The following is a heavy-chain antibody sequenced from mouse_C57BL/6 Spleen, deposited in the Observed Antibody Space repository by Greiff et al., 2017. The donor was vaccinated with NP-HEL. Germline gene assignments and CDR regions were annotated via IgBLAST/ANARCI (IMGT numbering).Heavy chain of an antibody. CDR3: AKLITTVVAPHYAMDY. CDR1: GFSLTSYG. Sequence: VQLQQSGPGLVQPSQSLSITCTVSGFSLTSYGVHWVRQSPGKGLEWLGVIWRGGSTDYNAAFMSRLSITKDNSKSQVFFKMNSLQADDTAIYYCAKLITTVVAPHYAMDYWGQGTSVTVSS. J-gene: IGHJ4*01. D-gene: IGHD1-1*01. CDR2: IWRGGST. V-gene: IGHV2-5*01.